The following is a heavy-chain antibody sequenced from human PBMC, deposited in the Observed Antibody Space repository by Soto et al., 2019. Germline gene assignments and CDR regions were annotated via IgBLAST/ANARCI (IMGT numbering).Heavy chain of an antibody. Sequence: QVQLHESGPGLVTPSQTLSLTCTVSGASINSGDDYWSWVRQSPGKGLEWIGYIYHTGSTYYNPSFKSRVNISVDTSKDQFSLKLTSVTAADTALYYCTRLGITLARALKIPQWFDPWGQGTLVTVSS. CDR1: GASINSGDDY. V-gene: IGHV4-30-4*01. J-gene: IGHJ5*02. CDR2: IYHTGST. CDR3: TRLGITLARALKIPQWFDP. D-gene: IGHD3-10*01.